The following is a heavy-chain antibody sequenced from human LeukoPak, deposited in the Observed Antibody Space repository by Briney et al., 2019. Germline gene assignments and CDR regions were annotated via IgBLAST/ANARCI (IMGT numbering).Heavy chain of an antibody. CDR3: ARDGDAYYYDSSGYPDY. Sequence: ASVKVSCKASGYTFTGYYMHWVRQAPGQGLEWMGWINPNSGGTNYAQKLQGRVTMTRDTSISTAYMELSRLRSDDTAVYYCARDGDAYYYDSSGYPDYWGQGTLVTVSS. J-gene: IGHJ4*02. V-gene: IGHV1-2*02. CDR2: INPNSGGT. D-gene: IGHD3-22*01. CDR1: GYTFTGYY.